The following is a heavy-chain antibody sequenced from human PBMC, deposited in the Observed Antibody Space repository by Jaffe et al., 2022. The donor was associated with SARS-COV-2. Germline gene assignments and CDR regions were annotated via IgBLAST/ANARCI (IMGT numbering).Heavy chain of an antibody. D-gene: IGHD1-26*01. CDR2: ITWNGGSL. CDR1: GFTFDHFA. CDR3: AKDQGGRRMRYSGMDV. Sequence: EGQLVESGGGLVQPGTSLRLSCLASGFTFDHFAMHWVRQAPGKGLEWVSGITWNGGSLGYADSVRGRFSISRDDAKNTLYLQMNSLRAEDTALYYCAKDQGGRRMRYSGMDVWGQGTTVTVSS. J-gene: IGHJ6*02. V-gene: IGHV3-9*01.